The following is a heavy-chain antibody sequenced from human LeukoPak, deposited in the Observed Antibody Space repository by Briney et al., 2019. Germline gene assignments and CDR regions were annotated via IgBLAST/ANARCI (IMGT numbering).Heavy chain of an antibody. Sequence: ASVKVSCKASGYTFTGYYMHWVRQAPGQGLEWMGWINPNSGATKFAQKFQGRVTMTRDKSISTAFMELSRLTSDDTAVYYCARGGITMTTFPYYYYMDVWGKGTTVTVSS. CDR1: GYTFTGYY. CDR2: INPNSGAT. CDR3: ARGGITMTTFPYYYYMDV. V-gene: IGHV1-2*02. D-gene: IGHD3-3*01. J-gene: IGHJ6*03.